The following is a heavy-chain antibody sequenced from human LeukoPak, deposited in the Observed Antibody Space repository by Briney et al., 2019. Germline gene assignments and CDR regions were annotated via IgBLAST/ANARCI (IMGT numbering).Heavy chain of an antibody. CDR1: GFTFSSYA. CDR3: ASYDSSGYYHYFDY. V-gene: IGHV3-23*01. Sequence: GGSLRLSCAASGFTFSSYAMNWVRQASGTGLEWVSGISGSGHTTYYADSVKGRFTISRDNSKNTLYMQMNSLRAEDTAVYYCASYDSSGYYHYFDYWGQGTLVTVSS. CDR2: ISGSGHTT. D-gene: IGHD3-22*01. J-gene: IGHJ4*02.